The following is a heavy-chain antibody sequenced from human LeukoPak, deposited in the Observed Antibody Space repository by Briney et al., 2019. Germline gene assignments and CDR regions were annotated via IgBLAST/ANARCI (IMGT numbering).Heavy chain of an antibody. CDR1: GDSVSINSAA. CDR3: ARDVVEQQLDLDY. CDR2: TYFRSKWYN. D-gene: IGHD6-13*01. Sequence: SQTLSLTFAISGDSVSINSAAWNWIRQSPSRGLEWLGRTYFRSKWYNDYAVSVRSRISINADTSKNQFSLQLNSVTPEDTAVYYCARDVVEQQLDLDYWGQGTLVTVSS. V-gene: IGHV6-1*01. J-gene: IGHJ4*02.